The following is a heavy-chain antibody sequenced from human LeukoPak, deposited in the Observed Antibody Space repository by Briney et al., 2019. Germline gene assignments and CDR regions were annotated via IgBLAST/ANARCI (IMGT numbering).Heavy chain of an antibody. J-gene: IGHJ5*02. CDR3: ARDQSSSWYVAWFDP. Sequence: GGSLRLSCAASGFTFSSYWMHWVRQAPGKGLVWVSRINNDESNTTYADSVKGRFTISRDNAKNTLYLQMNSLRVEDTAVYYCARDQSSSWYVAWFDPWGQGTLVTVSS. CDR2: INNDESNT. V-gene: IGHV3-74*01. CDR1: GFTFSSYW. D-gene: IGHD6-13*01.